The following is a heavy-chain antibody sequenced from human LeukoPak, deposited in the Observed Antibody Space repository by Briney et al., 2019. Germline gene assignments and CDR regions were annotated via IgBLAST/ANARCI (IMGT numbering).Heavy chain of an antibody. Sequence: PSETLSLTCAVYGGSFSGYYWSWIRQPPGKGLEWIGEINHSGSTNYNPALKRRVTISVDTSKTQFSLKLSSVTATDTAVYYCASWSGTYSSSWEHFDYWGQGTLVTVSS. J-gene: IGHJ4*02. CDR2: INHSGST. V-gene: IGHV4-34*01. D-gene: IGHD6-13*01. CDR1: GGSFSGYY. CDR3: ASWSGTYSSSWEHFDY.